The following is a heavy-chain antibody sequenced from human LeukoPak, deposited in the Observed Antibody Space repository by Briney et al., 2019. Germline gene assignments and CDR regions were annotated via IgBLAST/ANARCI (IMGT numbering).Heavy chain of an antibody. CDR2: TSYDGSNN. V-gene: IGHV3-30*18. Sequence: GGSLRLSCAASGFTFISYGMHWVRQAPGKGLEWVAVTSYDGSNNHYADSVKGRFTISRDNPKSTLYLQMNSLRVEDTAVYYCSNFNLWGRGTLVTVSS. J-gene: IGHJ2*01. CDR3: SNFNL. CDR1: GFTFISYG.